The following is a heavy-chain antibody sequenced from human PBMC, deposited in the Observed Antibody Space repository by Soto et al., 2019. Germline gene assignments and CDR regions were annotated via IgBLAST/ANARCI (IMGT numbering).Heavy chain of an antibody. Sequence: SETLSLTCTVSGGSISSSSYYWGWIRQPPGKGLEWIGSIYYSGSTYYNPSLKSRVTISVDTSKNQFSLKLSSVTAADTAVYYCARKGYSYGYSHYYYYGMDVWGQGTTVTVSS. D-gene: IGHD5-18*01. CDR3: ARKGYSYGYSHYYYYGMDV. J-gene: IGHJ6*02. V-gene: IGHV4-39*01. CDR1: GGSISSSSYY. CDR2: IYYSGST.